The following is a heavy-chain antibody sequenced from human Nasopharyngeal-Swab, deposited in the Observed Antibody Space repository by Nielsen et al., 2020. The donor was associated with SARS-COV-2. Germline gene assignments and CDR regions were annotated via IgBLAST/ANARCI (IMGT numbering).Heavy chain of an antibody. CDR3: ARGLHCSSTSCPHNWFDP. CDR2: IYYSGST. Sequence: SETLSLTCTVSGGSVSSGSYYWSWIRQPPGKGLEWIGYIYYSGSTHYNPSLESRVTISVDTSKNQFSLKLSSVTAADTAVYYCARGLHCSSTSCPHNWFDPWGQGTLVTVSS. V-gene: IGHV4-61*01. CDR1: GGSVSSGSYY. D-gene: IGHD2-2*01. J-gene: IGHJ5*02.